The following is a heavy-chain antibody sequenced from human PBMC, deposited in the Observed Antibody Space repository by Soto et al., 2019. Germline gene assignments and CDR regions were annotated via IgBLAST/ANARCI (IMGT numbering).Heavy chain of an antibody. Sequence: QVQLQESGPGLMKPSGTLSLTCAVSGGSITSNWWSWVRQPPGKGLEWIAEIFHTGSANYNPSLMGRLTISMDKSRNHLSLNLNSVTAADTAVYYCARHIEVSGTRGFDHWGQGTLVTVSS. J-gene: IGHJ4*02. CDR2: IFHTGSA. D-gene: IGHD2-21*01. V-gene: IGHV4-4*02. CDR3: ARHIEVSGTRGFDH. CDR1: GGSITSNW.